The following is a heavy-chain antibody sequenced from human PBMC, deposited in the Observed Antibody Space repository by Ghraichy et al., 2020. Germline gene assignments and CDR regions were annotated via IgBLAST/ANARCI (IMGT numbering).Heavy chain of an antibody. CDR2: ISHDGNNQ. D-gene: IGHD6-13*01. Sequence: GGSLRLSCAASGFTFRTYSMNWVRQAPGKGLEWVAVISHDGNNQYYADSLKGRLTISRDNSKNTLYLQMNSLRAEDTAVYYCARDVKSSYWSYFYYAMDVWGQGTTVTVSS. V-gene: IGHV3-30-3*01. J-gene: IGHJ6*02. CDR3: ARDVKSSYWSYFYYAMDV. CDR1: GFTFRTYS.